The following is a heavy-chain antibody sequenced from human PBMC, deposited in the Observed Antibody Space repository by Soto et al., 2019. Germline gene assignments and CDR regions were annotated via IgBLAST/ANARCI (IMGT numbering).Heavy chain of an antibody. CDR1: GGSFSGYY. Sequence: PSETLSLTCAVYGGSFSGYYWSWIRQPPGKGLEWIGEINHSGSTNYNPSLKSRVTISVDTSKNQFSLKLSSVTAADTAVYYCARRILQLWLPRYYFDYWGQGTLVTVSS. V-gene: IGHV4-34*01. D-gene: IGHD5-18*01. J-gene: IGHJ4*02. CDR2: INHSGST. CDR3: ARRILQLWLPRYYFDY.